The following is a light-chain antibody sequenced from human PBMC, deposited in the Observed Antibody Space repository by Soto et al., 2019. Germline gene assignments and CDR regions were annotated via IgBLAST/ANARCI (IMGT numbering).Light chain of an antibody. J-gene: IGLJ1*01. CDR2: EVS. CDR1: SSDVGSYNY. Sequence: SALTQPASVSGSPGQSITISCTGTSSDVGSYNYVSWYQHHPGKAPKLMISEVSNRPSGISNRFSGSKSGNTASLTISGLQAEDEADYYCSSYAGPSTPIYVFGTGTRSPS. V-gene: IGLV2-14*01. CDR3: SSYAGPSTPIYV.